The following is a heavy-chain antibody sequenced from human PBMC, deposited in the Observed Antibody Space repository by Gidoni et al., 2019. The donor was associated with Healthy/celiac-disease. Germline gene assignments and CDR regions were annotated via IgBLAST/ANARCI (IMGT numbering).Heavy chain of an antibody. D-gene: IGHD2-21*01. Sequence: QVQLVQSGAEVKKPGSSVKVSCKASGGTFSSYAISWVRQAPGQGLEWMGRIIPILGIANYAQKFQGRVTITADKSTSTAYMELSSLRSEDTAVYYCAGASNVVATLDYWGQGTLVTVSS. CDR2: IIPILGIA. CDR1: GGTFSSYA. V-gene: IGHV1-69*04. CDR3: AGASNVVATLDY. J-gene: IGHJ4*02.